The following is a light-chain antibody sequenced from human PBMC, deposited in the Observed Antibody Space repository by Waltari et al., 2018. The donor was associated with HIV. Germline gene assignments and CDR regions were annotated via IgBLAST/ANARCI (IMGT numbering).Light chain of an antibody. J-gene: IGLJ2*01. Sequence: QSALTQPPSASGSPGQSVTISCTGTTNDIAASNYVSWYQQHPAKAPRLFISEVNKAPSGVPARLSGPKSGNTASPTVSRLQAEDEATSCCSSDRCTTGGGTNNFYVVFGGVTKLPVL. CDR1: TNDIAASNY. CDR2: EVN. V-gene: IGLV2-8*01. CDR3: SSDRCTTGGGTNNFYVV.